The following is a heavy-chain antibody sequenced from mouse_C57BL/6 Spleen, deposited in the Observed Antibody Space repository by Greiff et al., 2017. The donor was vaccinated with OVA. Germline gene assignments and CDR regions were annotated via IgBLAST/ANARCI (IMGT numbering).Heavy chain of an antibody. Sequence: QVQLKESGPELVKPGASVKISCKASGYAFSSSWMNWVKQRPGKGLEWIGRIYPGDGDTNYNGKFKGKATLTADKSSSTAYMQLSSLTSEDSAVYFCASLYYGYDNAMDYWGQGTSVTVSS. CDR3: ASLYYGYDNAMDY. J-gene: IGHJ4*01. CDR1: GYAFSSSW. V-gene: IGHV1-82*01. CDR2: IYPGDGDT. D-gene: IGHD2-2*01.